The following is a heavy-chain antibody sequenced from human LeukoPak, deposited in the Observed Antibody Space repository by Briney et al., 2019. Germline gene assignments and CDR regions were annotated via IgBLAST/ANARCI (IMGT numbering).Heavy chain of an antibody. V-gene: IGHV1-18*01. D-gene: IGHD2-2*01. Sequence: GASVKVSCKASGYTFTSYGISWVRQAPGQGLEWMGWISAYNGNTNYAQKFQGRVTITADKSTSTAYMELSSLRSEDTAVYYCASRASYCSSTSCENLYFDYWGQGTLVTVSS. CDR1: GYTFTSYG. CDR2: ISAYNGNT. CDR3: ASRASYCSSTSCENLYFDY. J-gene: IGHJ4*02.